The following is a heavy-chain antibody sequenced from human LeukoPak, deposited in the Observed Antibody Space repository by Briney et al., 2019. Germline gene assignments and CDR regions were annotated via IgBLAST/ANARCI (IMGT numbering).Heavy chain of an antibody. CDR1: GFTFRTYI. J-gene: IGHJ5*01. CDR3: AKDASPYSNYAVRWFDS. CDR2: ISGDAITT. Sequence: GGSLRLSCTASGFTFRTYIMAWVRQVPGKGLEWISAISGDAITTYYAVPVKDRFTISRDNFWNTLSLQMDSLRADDSAVYYCAKDASPYSNYAVRWFDSWGQGTLVTVSS. V-gene: IGHV3-23*01. D-gene: IGHD4/OR15-4a*01.